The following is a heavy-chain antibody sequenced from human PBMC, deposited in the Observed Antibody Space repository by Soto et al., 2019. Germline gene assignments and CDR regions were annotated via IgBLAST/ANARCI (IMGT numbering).Heavy chain of an antibody. CDR2: IYYSGST. J-gene: IGHJ6*02. D-gene: IGHD5-12*01. Sequence: SETLSLTCTVSGGSVSSGSYYWSWIRQPPGKGLEWIGYIYYSGSTNYNPSLKSRVTISVDTSKNQFSLKLSSVTAADTAVYSSARHGGYSGYGLWGGYRYFSRYYGMDVWGQGTTVT. CDR1: GGSVSSGSYY. CDR3: ARHGGYSGYGLWGGYRYFSRYYGMDV. V-gene: IGHV4-61*01.